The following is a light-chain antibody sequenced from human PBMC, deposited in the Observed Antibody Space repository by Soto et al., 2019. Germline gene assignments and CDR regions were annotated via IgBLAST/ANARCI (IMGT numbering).Light chain of an antibody. V-gene: IGKV1-9*01. CDR2: TAS. Sequence: DIQLTQSPSFLSAAIGDRVTITCRASQDISSYLAWYPLKPGKAPKLLISTASTLQSGVPSRFSGSGSGTEFTLTISSLQPEDFATYYCQQLNSYPITFGQGTRLEIK. J-gene: IGKJ5*01. CDR1: QDISSY. CDR3: QQLNSYPIT.